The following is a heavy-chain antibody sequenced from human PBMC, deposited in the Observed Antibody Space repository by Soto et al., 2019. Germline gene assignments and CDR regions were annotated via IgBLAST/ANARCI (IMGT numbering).Heavy chain of an antibody. CDR2: INHSGTT. CDR3: ASRPAHYDFWRGYYGYYYYMDV. D-gene: IGHD3-3*01. CDR1: GGSFSGYY. Sequence: QVQLHQWGAGLLKPSETLSLTCAVYGGSFSGYYWIWIRQPPGKGLEWIGEINHSGTTNYTPSLKSRVTIAVDTSKNQFSLKLTSVTAADTAVYYCASRPAHYDFWRGYYGYYYYMDVWGKGTTVTVSS. V-gene: IGHV4-34*01. J-gene: IGHJ6*03.